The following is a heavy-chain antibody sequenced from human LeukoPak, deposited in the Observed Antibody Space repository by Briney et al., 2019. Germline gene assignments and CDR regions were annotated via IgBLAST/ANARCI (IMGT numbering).Heavy chain of an antibody. D-gene: IGHD3-10*01. V-gene: IGHV3-11*01. CDR2: ISSSGSTI. J-gene: IGHJ5*02. CDR1: GFTFSDYY. Sequence: GGSLRLSCAASGFTFSDYYMSWIRQVPGKGLEWVSYISSSGSTIYYADSVKGRFTISRDNAKNSLYLQMNSLRAEDTAVYYCARQLRYYYGSGTPNWFDPWGQGTLVTVSS. CDR3: ARQLRYYYGSGTPNWFDP.